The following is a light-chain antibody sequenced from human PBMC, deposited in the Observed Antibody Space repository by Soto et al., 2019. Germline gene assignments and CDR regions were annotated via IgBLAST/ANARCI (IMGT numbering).Light chain of an antibody. CDR3: QQYNTWPQT. CDR2: GAS. Sequence: EIVMTQSPATLSVSPGERATLSCRASQSVSSNLAWYQQKPGQAPRLLIYGASTRATGIPARFSGSGSGTEFTLTIIILQSEDFAVYYCQQYNTWPQTFGQGTQVEIK. CDR1: QSVSSN. V-gene: IGKV3-15*01. J-gene: IGKJ1*01.